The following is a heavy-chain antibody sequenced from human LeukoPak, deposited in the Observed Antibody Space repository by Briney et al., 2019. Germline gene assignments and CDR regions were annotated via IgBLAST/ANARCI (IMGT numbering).Heavy chain of an antibody. Sequence: GGSLRLSCAASGFTFSSYGMHWVRQAPGKGLEWVAVISYDGSNKYYADSVKGRFTISRDNSKNTLYLQMNSLRAEDTAVYYCAKDKLGASYAFDIWGQGTMVTVSS. D-gene: IGHD1-26*01. J-gene: IGHJ3*02. V-gene: IGHV3-30*18. CDR3: AKDKLGASYAFDI. CDR1: GFTFSSYG. CDR2: ISYDGSNK.